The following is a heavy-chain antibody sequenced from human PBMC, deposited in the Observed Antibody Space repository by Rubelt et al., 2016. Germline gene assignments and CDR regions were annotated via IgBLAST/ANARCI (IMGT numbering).Heavy chain of an antibody. CDR1: GFSFSSYA. Sequence: EVQLLESGGGLVQPWVPLRLSCAASGFSFSSYAMSWVRQAPGQGLECVSSISSGAASIYYADSVKGRFTLSRDNSKHTVPLQMNDLRAEDTAVYYCVKGGISSWFDSWGQGTLVSVS. CDR3: VKGGISSWFDS. CDR2: ISSGAASI. J-gene: IGHJ5*01. D-gene: IGHD6-13*01. V-gene: IGHV3-23*01.